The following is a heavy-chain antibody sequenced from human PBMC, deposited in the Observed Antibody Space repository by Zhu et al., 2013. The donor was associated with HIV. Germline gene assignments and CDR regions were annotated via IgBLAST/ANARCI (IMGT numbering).Heavy chain of an antibody. CDR2: IIPIFGTA. CDR3: ARSTIFGVVIEPISSDYYYYGMDV. J-gene: IGHJ6*02. D-gene: IGHD3-3*01. V-gene: IGHV1-69*01. Sequence: QVQLVQSGAEVKKPGSSVKVSCKASGGTFSSYAISWVRQAPGQGLEWMGGIIPIFGTANYAQKFQGRVTITADESTSTAYMELSSLRSEDTAVYYCARSTIFGVVIEPISSDYYYYGMDVWGQGTTVTVSS. CDR1: GGTFSSYA.